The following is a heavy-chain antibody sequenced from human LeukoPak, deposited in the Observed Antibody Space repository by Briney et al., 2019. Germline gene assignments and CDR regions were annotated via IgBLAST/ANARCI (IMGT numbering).Heavy chain of an antibody. CDR3: ATYSSGSTPFFDY. CDR1: GGSISSGDYY. Sequence: SETLSLTCTVSGGSISSGDYYWSWIRQPPGKGLEWIGYIYYSGSTNYNPSLKSRVTISVDTSKNQFSLKLSSVTAADTAVYYCATYSSGSTPFFDYWGQGTLVTVSS. J-gene: IGHJ4*02. CDR2: IYYSGST. V-gene: IGHV4-61*08. D-gene: IGHD6-19*01.